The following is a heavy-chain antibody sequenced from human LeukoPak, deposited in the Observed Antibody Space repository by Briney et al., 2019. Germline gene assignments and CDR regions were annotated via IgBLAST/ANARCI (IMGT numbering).Heavy chain of an antibody. D-gene: IGHD1-26*01. Sequence: GGSLRLSRAASGFTVGSSYMGWVRQAPGKGLEWVSVIYSGGSTYYADSMKGRFTLSRDNSKNTLYLQMNSLRAEDTAVYYCARLSGSYYEADYWGQGTLVTVSS. J-gene: IGHJ4*02. CDR2: IYSGGST. V-gene: IGHV3-53*01. CDR3: ARLSGSYYEADY. CDR1: GFTVGSSY.